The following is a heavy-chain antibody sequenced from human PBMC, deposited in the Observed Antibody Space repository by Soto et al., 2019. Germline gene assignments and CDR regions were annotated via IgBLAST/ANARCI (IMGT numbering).Heavy chain of an antibody. J-gene: IGHJ6*02. D-gene: IGHD2-21*02. CDR1: GGTFSSYA. V-gene: IGHV1-69*01. CDR2: IIPIFGTA. CDR3: ARTRNGDGLTAYGMDV. Sequence: QVQLVQSGAEVKKPGSSVKVSCKASGGTFSSYAISWVRQAPGQGLEWMGGIIPIFGTANYAQKFQGRVTITADESTSTDYMELSSLRSEDTAVYYCARTRNGDGLTAYGMDVCGQGTTVTVSS.